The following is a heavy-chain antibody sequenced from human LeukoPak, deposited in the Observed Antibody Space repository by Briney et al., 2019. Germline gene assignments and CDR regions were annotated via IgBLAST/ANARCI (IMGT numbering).Heavy chain of an antibody. D-gene: IGHD6-6*01. Sequence: GRSLRLSCAASGFTFSSYAMHWVRQAPGKGLEWVSTLSDSATYTYYADSVKGRFTISRDNSKNTLYLQMNSLRAEDTAVYYCARGSIAAHFDYWGQGTLVTVSS. V-gene: IGHV3-23*01. J-gene: IGHJ4*02. CDR1: GFTFSSYA. CDR3: ARGSIAAHFDY. CDR2: LSDSATYT.